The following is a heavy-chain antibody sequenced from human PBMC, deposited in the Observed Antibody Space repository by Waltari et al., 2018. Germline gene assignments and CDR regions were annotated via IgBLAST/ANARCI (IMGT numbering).Heavy chain of an antibody. Sequence: QLLLQESRPGLVKPSVTLSLTCTVAGGSISSSSYYWGWIRQPPGKGLEWIGSIYYSGSTYYNPSLKSRVTISVDTSKNQSALKLSSVTAADTAVYYCARLHYDSSGYYPFDYWGQGTLVTVSS. D-gene: IGHD3-22*01. CDR2: IYYSGST. J-gene: IGHJ4*02. CDR1: GGSISSSSYY. CDR3: ARLHYDSSGYYPFDY. V-gene: IGHV4-39*01.